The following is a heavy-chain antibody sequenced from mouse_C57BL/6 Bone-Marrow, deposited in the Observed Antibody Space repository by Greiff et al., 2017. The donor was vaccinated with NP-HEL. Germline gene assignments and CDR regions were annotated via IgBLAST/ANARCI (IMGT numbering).Heavy chain of an antibody. J-gene: IGHJ3*01. CDR1: RYTFTDYN. D-gene: IGHD3-2*02. CDR2: INPNNGGT. CDR3: ASDSSGSWFAY. Sequence: EVQLQQSGPELVKPGASVKIPCKASRYTFTDYNMDWVKQSHGKSLEWIGDINPNNGGTIYNQKFKGKATLTVDKSSSTAYMELRSLTSEDTAVYYCASDSSGSWFAYWGQGTLVTVSA. V-gene: IGHV1-18*01.